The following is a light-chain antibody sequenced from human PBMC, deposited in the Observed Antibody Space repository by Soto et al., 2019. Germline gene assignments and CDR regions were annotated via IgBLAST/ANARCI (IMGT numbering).Light chain of an antibody. V-gene: IGLV1-47*01. J-gene: IGLJ3*02. CDR1: TSNIGSNY. CDR3: ASWDDSLSGEV. Sequence: QSVLTQPPSASGTPGQRVTISCSGSTSNIGSNYVYWYQQVPGTAPKLLIYRHDQRPSGVPDRFSGSRSGTSASLAISGLRSEDEADSYCASWDDSLSGEVFGGGTKVTVL. CDR2: RHD.